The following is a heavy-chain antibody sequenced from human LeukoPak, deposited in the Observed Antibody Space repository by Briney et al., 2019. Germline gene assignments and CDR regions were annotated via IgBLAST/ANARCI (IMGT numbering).Heavy chain of an antibody. CDR2: VYHNGRT. V-gene: IGHV4-4*02. J-gene: IGHJ4*02. Sequence: SETLSLTCAVSGDSISSSNWWSWVRQPPGKGLEWIGEVYHNGRTNYNPSLKSRVTISMDKSNNQFSLNLRSVTAADTAVYYCARVAAAATGGYIDSWGQGTLVAVSS. CDR3: ARVAAAATGGYIDS. D-gene: IGHD6-25*01. CDR1: GDSISSSNW.